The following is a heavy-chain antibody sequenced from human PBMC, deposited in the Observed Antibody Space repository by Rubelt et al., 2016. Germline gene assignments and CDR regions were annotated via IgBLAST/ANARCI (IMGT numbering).Heavy chain of an antibody. D-gene: IGHD5-18*01. CDR1: GYTFTGYY. V-gene: IGHV1-2*04. J-gene: IGHJ4*02. Sequence: QVQLVQSGAEVKKPGASVQVSCKASGYTFTGYYMHWVRQAPGQGLEWMGWINPNSGGTNYAQKFQGWVTMTRDTSISTAYMELSRLRSDDTAVYYWARAHITKQNGYSYGFDYWGQGTLVTVSS. CDR3: ARAHITKQNGYSYGFDY. CDR2: INPNSGGT.